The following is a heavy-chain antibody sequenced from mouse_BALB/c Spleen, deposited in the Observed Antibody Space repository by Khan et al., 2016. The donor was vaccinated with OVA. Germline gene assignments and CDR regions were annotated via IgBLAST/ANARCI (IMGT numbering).Heavy chain of an antibody. CDR1: GYSFTGYF. V-gene: IGHV1-20*02. CDR3: TGIYRSYFNY. D-gene: IGHD1-3*01. J-gene: IGHJ2*01. CDR2: INPHIGET. Sequence: VQLKQSGPELVRPGASVKISCKASGYSFTGYFMNWVLQSHGKSLEWIGRINPHIGETFYNQRFKEKATLTVDESSSTAYMVLRSLASEDSAVYYCTGIYRSYFNYWGQGTTLTVSS.